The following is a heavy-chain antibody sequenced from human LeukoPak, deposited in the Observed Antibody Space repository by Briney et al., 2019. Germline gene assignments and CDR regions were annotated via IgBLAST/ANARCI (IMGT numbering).Heavy chain of an antibody. CDR1: GFTFSSYS. CDR3: ARGGSGSYYTIFDY. D-gene: IGHD3-10*01. Sequence: GGSLRLSCAASGFTFSSYSMNWVRQAPGKGLEWVSSISSSSSYIYYADSVKGRFTISRDNAKNSLYLQMDSLGPEDTAVYYCARGGSGSYYTIFDYWGQGTLVTVSS. CDR2: ISSSSSYI. V-gene: IGHV3-21*01. J-gene: IGHJ4*02.